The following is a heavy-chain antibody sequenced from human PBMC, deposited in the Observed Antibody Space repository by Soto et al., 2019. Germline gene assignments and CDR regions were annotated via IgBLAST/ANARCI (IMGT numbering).Heavy chain of an antibody. CDR2: VYYSGST. D-gene: IGHD6-13*01. V-gene: IGHV4-39*01. Sequence: QLQLQESGPGLVKPSETLSLTCTVSGGSISSTSYYWGWIRQPPGKGLEWIGSVYYSGSTYNTPSLKSRVTRSVHASTNQFPLNLSSVTAADTAVYYCARHPTSSWAYFDNVDVWGIGATVTVSS. CDR3: ARHPTSSWAYFDNVDV. CDR1: GGSISSTSYY. J-gene: IGHJ6*03.